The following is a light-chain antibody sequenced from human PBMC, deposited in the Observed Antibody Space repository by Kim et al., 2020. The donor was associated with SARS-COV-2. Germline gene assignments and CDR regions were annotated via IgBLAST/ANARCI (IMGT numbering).Light chain of an antibody. CDR3: QSYDSSRHERV. J-gene: IGLJ3*02. CDR2: EDN. V-gene: IGLV6-57*04. Sequence: NFMLTQPHSVSESPGKTVTISCTRSSGSIASDYVQWYQQRPGSAPTTVIYEDNQRPSGIPDRFSGSIDSSSNSASLTISGLKTEDEADYYCQSYDSSRHERVFGARSQLT. CDR1: SGSIASDY.